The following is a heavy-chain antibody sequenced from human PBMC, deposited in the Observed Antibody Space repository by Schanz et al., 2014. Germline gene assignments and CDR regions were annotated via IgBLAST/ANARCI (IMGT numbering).Heavy chain of an antibody. CDR3: ARGYYDGSRYYYWYFDL. J-gene: IGHJ2*01. CDR1: GGSMSSDSIYSDY. Sequence: QVQLQESGPGLVKPSETLSLTCTVSGGSMSSDSIYSDYWSWIRQPPGKGLEWIGYIHKSGNTNYNPALKSRLTISIGTSKNQFSLKLRSVTAADTAVYYCARGYYDGSRYYYWYFDLWGRGTLVTVSS. V-gene: IGHV4-61*01. CDR2: IHKSGNT. D-gene: IGHD3-22*01.